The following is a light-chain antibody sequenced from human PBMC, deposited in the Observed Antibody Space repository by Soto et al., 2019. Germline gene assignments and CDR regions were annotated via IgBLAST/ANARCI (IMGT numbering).Light chain of an antibody. Sequence: QSALTQPASVSGSPGQSITISCTGTSSDVGGYNYVSWYQQYPGKAPKLMIYDVSNRPSGISNRFSGSKSGNTASLTISGLQAEDEADYYCSSYPSSSTLYVFGTGTKLTVL. V-gene: IGLV2-14*01. CDR1: SSDVGGYNY. CDR3: SSYPSSSTLYV. CDR2: DVS. J-gene: IGLJ1*01.